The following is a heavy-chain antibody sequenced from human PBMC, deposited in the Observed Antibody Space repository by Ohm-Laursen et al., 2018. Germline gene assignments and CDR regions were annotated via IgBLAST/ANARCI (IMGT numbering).Heavy chain of an antibody. CDR2: IGDGVGST. J-gene: IGHJ4*02. Sequence: GSLRLSCAASGFTFSIYAMSWVRQAPGKGLEWVSAIGDGVGSTHYADSVKGRFTISRDNSKNTLYLQMNSLRAEDTAVYYCAKVSGGRCYDQWGQGTLVTVSS. V-gene: IGHV3-23*01. CDR1: GFTFSIYA. CDR3: AKVSGGRCYDQ. D-gene: IGHD2-15*01.